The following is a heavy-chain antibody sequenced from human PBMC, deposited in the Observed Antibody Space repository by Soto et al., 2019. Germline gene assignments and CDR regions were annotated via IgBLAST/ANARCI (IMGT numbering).Heavy chain of an antibody. CDR1: GFSFSSYA. CDR2: ISGNGGRT. V-gene: IGHV3-23*01. Sequence: GSLRLSCAASGFSFSSYAMSWVRQAPGKGLEWVSAISGNGGRTYYADSVKGRFTISRDNSKNTLYLQMNSLRAEDTALYYCAKGSTTVTPLFDYWGQGTLVTVSS. J-gene: IGHJ4*02. CDR3: AKGSTTVTPLFDY. D-gene: IGHD4-17*01.